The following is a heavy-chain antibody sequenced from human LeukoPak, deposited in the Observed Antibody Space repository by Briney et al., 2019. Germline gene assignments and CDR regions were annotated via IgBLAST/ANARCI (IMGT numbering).Heavy chain of an antibody. J-gene: IGHJ4*02. CDR3: ARINREPGYSSDY. CDR2: ISDDGSST. D-gene: IGHD5-18*01. V-gene: IGHV3-74*01. Sequence: PGGSLRLSCAASGFTFSDDWMHWVRQAPGKGLVWVSRISDDGSSTSYADSVKGRFTISRANAKNTLYLQMNSLRAEDTAVYYCARINREPGYSSDYWGQGTLVTVSS. CDR1: GFTFSDDW.